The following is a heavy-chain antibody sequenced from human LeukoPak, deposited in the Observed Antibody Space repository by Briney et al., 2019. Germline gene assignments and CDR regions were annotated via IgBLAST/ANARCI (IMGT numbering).Heavy chain of an antibody. J-gene: IGHJ4*02. Sequence: GGSLRLSCAASGFTFSSYAMHWVRQAPGKGLDWVAVISHDGSNEYYADSVKGRFTISRDNSKNTLYLQVNSLRAEDTAVYYCASSPYYDSSGFYDYWGQGTLVTVSS. D-gene: IGHD3-22*01. V-gene: IGHV3-30-3*01. CDR1: GFTFSSYA. CDR3: ASSPYYDSSGFYDY. CDR2: ISHDGSNE.